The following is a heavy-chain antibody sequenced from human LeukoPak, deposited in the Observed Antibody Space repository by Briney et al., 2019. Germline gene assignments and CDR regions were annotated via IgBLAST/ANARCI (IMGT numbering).Heavy chain of an antibody. D-gene: IGHD6-6*01. Sequence: SETLSLTCNVSGESISSHYWSWTRQSPGKGLEWIGYITNSGTTKFNPSLKSRVTISVDTSKNQFSLKLSSVTAADTAVYYCARGHSSSSYYYYYYMDVWGKGTTVTVSS. CDR2: ITNSGTT. CDR3: ARGHSSSSYYYYYYMDV. J-gene: IGHJ6*03. CDR1: GESISSHY. V-gene: IGHV4-59*11.